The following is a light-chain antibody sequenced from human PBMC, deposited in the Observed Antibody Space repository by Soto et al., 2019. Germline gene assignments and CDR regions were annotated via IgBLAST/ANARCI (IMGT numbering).Light chain of an antibody. CDR3: QSYDSSLSGDV. CDR1: SSNIGTGYD. J-gene: IGLJ1*01. CDR2: GNS. V-gene: IGLV1-40*01. Sequence: QSVLTRPPSVSGAPGQRVTISCTGSSSNIGTGYDEHWYQQLPGTAPKLLIYGNSNRPSGVPDRFSGSKSGTSASLAITGLQAEDEADYYCQSYDSSLSGDVFGTGTKLTVL.